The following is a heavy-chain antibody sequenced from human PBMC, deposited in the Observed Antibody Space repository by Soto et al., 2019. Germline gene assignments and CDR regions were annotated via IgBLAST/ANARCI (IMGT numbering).Heavy chain of an antibody. Sequence: QVQLVQSGAEVKKPGASVKVSCKASGYTFTSYDINWVRQATGQGLERMGWMNPNSGNTGYAQKFQGRVTMTRNTSISTAYMELSSLRSEDTAVYYCARAGLRYFDWFFRSRHNWFDPWGQGTLVTVSS. V-gene: IGHV1-8*01. CDR3: ARAGLRYFDWFFRSRHNWFDP. D-gene: IGHD3-9*01. J-gene: IGHJ5*02. CDR1: GYTFTSYD. CDR2: MNPNSGNT.